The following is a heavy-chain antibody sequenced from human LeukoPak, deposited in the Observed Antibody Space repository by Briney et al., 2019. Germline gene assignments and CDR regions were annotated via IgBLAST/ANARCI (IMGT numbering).Heavy chain of an antibody. Sequence: GGSLRLSCAASGFTFSSYAMTWARQAPGKGLEWVSGISGGGVTTYYADSVKGRFTISRDNSKNTLYLQMNSLRADDTAIYYCARNQRLGGHSYYYYGMDVWGQGTTVIVSS. CDR3: ARNQRLGGHSYYYYGMDV. CDR2: ISGGGVTT. J-gene: IGHJ6*02. V-gene: IGHV3-23*01. CDR1: GFTFSSYA. D-gene: IGHD3-16*01.